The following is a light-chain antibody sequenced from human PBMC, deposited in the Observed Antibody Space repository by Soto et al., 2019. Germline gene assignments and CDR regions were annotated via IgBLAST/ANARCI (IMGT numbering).Light chain of an antibody. J-gene: IGKJ5*01. CDR3: QQYNSDPSIT. CDR2: DAS. Sequence: DIPMTQSPSTLSASVGDRVTITCRASQSISSWLAWYQQKPGKAPKLLIYDASSLESGVPSRFSGSGSGTEFTLTISSLQPDDFATYYCQQYNSDPSITFGQGTRLEIK. CDR1: QSISSW. V-gene: IGKV1-5*01.